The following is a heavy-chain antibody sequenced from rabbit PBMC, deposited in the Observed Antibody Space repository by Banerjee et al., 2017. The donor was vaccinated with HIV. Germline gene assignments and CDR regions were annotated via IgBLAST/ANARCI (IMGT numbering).Heavy chain of an antibody. CDR2: INTSSGNT. CDR3: ARDTGGSAGLLWL. V-gene: IGHV1S45*01. D-gene: IGHD7-1*01. J-gene: IGHJ4*01. Sequence: QEQLEESGGDLVKPEGSLTLTCTASGFSFSNKYVMCWVRQAPGKGLEWIGCINTSSGNTVYASWAKGRFTISKTSSTTVTLQMTSLTAADTATYFCARDTGGSAGLLWLWGPGTLVTVS. CDR1: GFSFSNKYV.